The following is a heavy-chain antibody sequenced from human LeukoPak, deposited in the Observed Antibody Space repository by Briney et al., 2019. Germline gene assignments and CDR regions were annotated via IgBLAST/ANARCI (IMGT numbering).Heavy chain of an antibody. Sequence: GGSLRLSGAASGFTFSSYSMNWVRQAPGKGLEWVSSISSSSSYIYYADSVKGRFTISRDNAKNSLYLQMNSLRAEDTAVYYCARDSRSGDTAPLDYWGQGTLVTVSS. CDR1: GFTFSSYS. CDR3: ARDSRSGDTAPLDY. D-gene: IGHD5-18*01. V-gene: IGHV3-21*01. CDR2: ISSSSSYI. J-gene: IGHJ4*02.